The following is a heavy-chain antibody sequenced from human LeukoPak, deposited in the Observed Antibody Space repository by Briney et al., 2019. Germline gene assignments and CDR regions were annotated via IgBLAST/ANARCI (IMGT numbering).Heavy chain of an antibody. CDR1: GHTFTGYY. J-gene: IGHJ1*01. Sequence: ASVKVSCKASGHTFTGYYMHWVRQAPGQGLEWMGWINPNSGGTNYAQKFQGRVTMSRATSISTAYMDLSRLRSDDTAVYYCARDLDSSGWSHFQHWGQGTLVTVSS. CDR3: ARDLDSSGWSHFQH. D-gene: IGHD6-19*01. V-gene: IGHV1-2*02. CDR2: INPNSGGT.